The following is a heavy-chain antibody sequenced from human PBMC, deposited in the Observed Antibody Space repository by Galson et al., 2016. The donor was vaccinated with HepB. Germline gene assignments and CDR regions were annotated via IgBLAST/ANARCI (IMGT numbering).Heavy chain of an antibody. CDR3: AKDIMRSYYSDYVMDV. V-gene: IGHV3-72*01. J-gene: IGHJ6*02. CDR2: TRKKTNGYTT. CDR1: GSTFSSYT. Sequence: SLRLSCAASGSTFSSYTMNWVRQAPGKGLEWVGRTRKKTNGYTTEYAASVKGRFTISRDNSKKTLYLQMNSLRAEDTAVYFCAKDIMRSYYSDYVMDVWGQGTLVTVSS.